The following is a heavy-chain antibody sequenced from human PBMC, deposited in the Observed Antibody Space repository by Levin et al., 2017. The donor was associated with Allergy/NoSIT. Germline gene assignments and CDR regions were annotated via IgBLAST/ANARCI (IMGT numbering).Heavy chain of an antibody. CDR3: AKEGPGRDFDY. D-gene: IGHD1-14*01. CDR1: GFTFSSYA. Sequence: QHGESLKISCAASGFTFSSYAMHWVRQAPGMGLQWVAFISYDGSDTSYAEFVKGRFTISRDDSKNTVYLQMYSLRPEDTATYSCAKEGPGRDFDYWGPGTLVAVSS. J-gene: IGHJ4*02. V-gene: IGHV3-30*18. CDR2: ISYDGSDT.